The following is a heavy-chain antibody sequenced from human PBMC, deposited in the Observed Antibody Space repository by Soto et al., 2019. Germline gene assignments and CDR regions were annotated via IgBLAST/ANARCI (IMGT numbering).Heavy chain of an antibody. D-gene: IGHD1-26*01. CDR2: INPSGGST. V-gene: IGHV1-46*01. CDR3: GRDVRNWDSGSYSYEY. J-gene: IGHJ4*02. Sequence: ASVKVSCKASGYTFTSYYMHWVRQAPGQGLEWMGIINPSGGSTSYAQKFQGRVTMTRDTSTSTVYMELSSLRAEDTAVYFCGRDVRNWDSGSYSYEYWGQGTLVTVSS. CDR1: GYTFTSYY.